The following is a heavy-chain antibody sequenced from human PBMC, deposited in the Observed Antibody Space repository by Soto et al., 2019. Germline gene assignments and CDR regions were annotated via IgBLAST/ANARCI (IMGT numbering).Heavy chain of an antibody. D-gene: IGHD6-13*01. V-gene: IGHV6-1*01. J-gene: IGHJ6*02. CDR3: ARVSSSWYYYGMDV. CDR2: TYYRSKWYN. Sequence: SQTLSLTCAISGHSVTSNIAACNWIRQSPSRGLEWLGRTYYRSKWYNDYAVSVKSRITINPDTSKNQFSLQLNSVTPEDTAVYYCARVSSSWYYYGMDVWGQGTTVTVSS. CDR1: GHSVTSNIAA.